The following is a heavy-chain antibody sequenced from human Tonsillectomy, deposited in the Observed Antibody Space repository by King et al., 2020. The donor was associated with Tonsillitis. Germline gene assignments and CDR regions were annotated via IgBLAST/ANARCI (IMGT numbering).Heavy chain of an antibody. CDR2: IFPEDSDT. D-gene: IGHD6-13*01. V-gene: IGHV5-51*01. Sequence: VQLVESGAEVKKPGESLKISCKGSGYSFSDHWIAWVRQMPGKGLEWMGIIFPEDSDTRYRPSLQGQVTISVDTSISIAYLQWSSLKTSDTAIYYCARAAPGTDEFFHHWGQGTQVTVSS. CDR1: GYSFSDHW. J-gene: IGHJ1*01. CDR3: ARAAPGTDEFFHH.